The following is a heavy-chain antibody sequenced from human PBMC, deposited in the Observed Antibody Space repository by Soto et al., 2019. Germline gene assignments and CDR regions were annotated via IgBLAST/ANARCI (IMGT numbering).Heavy chain of an antibody. CDR2: IYHSGTT. CDR1: GDSISTGYY. Sequence: SETLSLTCAVSGDSISTGYYWAWIRQPPGKGLEWIGSIYHSGTTYYNPSLKSRVTISVDTSKNQFSLRLTSVTAADTAMYYCARATYCSSGSCYVADYWGQGTLVTVSS. V-gene: IGHV4-38-2*01. D-gene: IGHD2-2*01. J-gene: IGHJ4*02. CDR3: ARATYCSSGSCYVADY.